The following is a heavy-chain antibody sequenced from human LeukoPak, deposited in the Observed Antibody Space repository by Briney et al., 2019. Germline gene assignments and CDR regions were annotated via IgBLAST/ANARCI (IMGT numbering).Heavy chain of an antibody. CDR3: ARHVVTSILTGYRISYFDY. J-gene: IGHJ4*02. CDR2: IYYSGSS. Sequence: SETLSLTCTVSGGSISSSGYYWGWIRQPPGKGLEWIGSIYYSGSSYYNPSLKSRVTISVDTTKNQFSLKLSSVTAADTAVYYCARHVVTSILTGYRISYFDYWGQGTLVTVSS. D-gene: IGHD3-9*01. V-gene: IGHV4-39*01. CDR1: GGSISSSGYY.